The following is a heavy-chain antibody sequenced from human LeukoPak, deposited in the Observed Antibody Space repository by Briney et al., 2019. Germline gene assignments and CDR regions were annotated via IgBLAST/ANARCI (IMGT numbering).Heavy chain of an antibody. CDR3: ARHWIQLWLHYYYGMDV. V-gene: IGHV3-48*01. CDR2: ISSSSSTI. J-gene: IGHJ6*02. CDR1: GFTFSSYS. D-gene: IGHD5-18*01. Sequence: QPGGSLRLSCAASGFTFSSYSMNWVRQAPGKGLEWVSYISSSSSTIYYADSVKGRFTISRDNAKNSLYLQMNSLRAEDTAVYYCARHWIQLWLHYYYGMDVWGQGTTVTVSS.